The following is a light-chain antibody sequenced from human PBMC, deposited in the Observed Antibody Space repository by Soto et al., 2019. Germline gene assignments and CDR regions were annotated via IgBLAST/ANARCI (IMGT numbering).Light chain of an antibody. J-gene: IGLJ3*02. CDR1: TSNIGSNT. V-gene: IGLV1-44*01. CDR2: SDN. Sequence: QSVLTQPPSTSGTPGQSVTISCSGSTSNIGSNTVNWYQHLTGTAPKLLILSDNQRPSGVPDRFSGSKSGASASLAISGLQYEDEADYYCSTWDDSLNSWVFGGGTKLTVL. CDR3: STWDDSLNSWV.